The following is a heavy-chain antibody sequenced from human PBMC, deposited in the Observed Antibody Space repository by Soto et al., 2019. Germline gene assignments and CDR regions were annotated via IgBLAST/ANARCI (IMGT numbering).Heavy chain of an antibody. J-gene: IGHJ3*01. V-gene: IGHV4-38-2*01. CDR3: ARARWYAAFDV. Sequence: SQTRSLTCALSGIFLNSGNYGGCIRKPPGKGLEWIASIFHGGNTYYNPSLKSRVTISVDMSKTQFSLKLNSVTAADTVVYYCARARWYAAFDVWGQGTVVTVSS. CDR1: GIFLNSGNY. CDR2: IFHGGNT. D-gene: IGHD2-15*01.